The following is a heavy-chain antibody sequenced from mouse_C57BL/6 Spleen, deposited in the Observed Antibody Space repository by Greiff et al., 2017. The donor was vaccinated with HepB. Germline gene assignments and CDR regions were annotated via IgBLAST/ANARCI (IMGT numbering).Heavy chain of an antibody. CDR2: IWGVGST. CDR3: ASPYDYDDGLAY. J-gene: IGHJ3*01. CDR1: GFSLTSYG. D-gene: IGHD2-4*01. Sequence: VKLQESGPGLVAPSQSLSITCTVSGFSLTSYGVDWVRQSPGKGLEWLGVIWGVGSTNYNSALKSRLSISKDNSKSQVFLKMNSLQTDDTAMYYCASPYDYDDGLAYWGQGTLVTVSA. V-gene: IGHV2-6*01.